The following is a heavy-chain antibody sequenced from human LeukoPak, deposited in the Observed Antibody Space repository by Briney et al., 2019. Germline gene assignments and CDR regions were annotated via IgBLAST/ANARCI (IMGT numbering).Heavy chain of an antibody. Sequence: SLRLSCAASGFTFDDYAMHWVRQAPGKGLEWVSGISWNSGSIGYADSVKGRFTISGDNAKNSLYLQMNSLRAEDTALYYCAKGGSYSNYVKGFDYWGQGTLVTVSS. CDR2: ISWNSGSI. D-gene: IGHD4-11*01. V-gene: IGHV3-9*01. CDR3: AKGGSYSNYVKGFDY. CDR1: GFTFDDYA. J-gene: IGHJ4*02.